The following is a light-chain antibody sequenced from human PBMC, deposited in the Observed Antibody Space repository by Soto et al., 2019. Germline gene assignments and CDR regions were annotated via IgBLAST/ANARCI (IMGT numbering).Light chain of an antibody. CDR1: QSVSSY. CDR3: QQRSKWPPIT. V-gene: IGKV3-11*01. CDR2: DAS. J-gene: IGKJ5*01. Sequence: EIVLTQSPVTLSLSPGERATLSCRASQSVSSYLAWYQQKPGQAPRLLIYDASNRATGIPARFSVGGSGTDFTLTIYNLEPEDCAIYYCQQRSKWPPITFGQGTRLESK.